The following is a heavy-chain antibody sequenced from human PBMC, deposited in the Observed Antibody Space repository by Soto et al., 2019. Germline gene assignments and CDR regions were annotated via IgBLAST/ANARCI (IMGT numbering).Heavy chain of an antibody. D-gene: IGHD5-12*01. J-gene: IGHJ4*02. CDR1: GFTFGDCA. Sequence: PGGSLRLSCTASGFTFGDCAMSWFHQAPGKGLEWVGFIRSKAYGGTTEYAASVKGRFTISRDDSKSIAYLQMNSLKTEDTAVYYCTRDEDIVATRRFDYWGQGTLVTVSS. CDR2: IRSKAYGGTT. V-gene: IGHV3-49*03. CDR3: TRDEDIVATRRFDY.